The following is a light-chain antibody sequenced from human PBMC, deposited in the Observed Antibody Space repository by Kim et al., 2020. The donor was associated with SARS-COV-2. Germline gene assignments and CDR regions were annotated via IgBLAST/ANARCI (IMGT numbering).Light chain of an antibody. Sequence: SYELTQPPSESVTPGKTATITCGGSNIGTKSVQWYQQKPGQAPVLVIYYDSDRPSGIPERFSGSNSGDTATLTISRVEAGDEADYFCQVWDSSSHHWVFGGGTNVTVL. CDR2: YDS. J-gene: IGLJ3*02. V-gene: IGLV3-21*04. CDR1: NIGTKS. CDR3: QVWDSSSHHWV.